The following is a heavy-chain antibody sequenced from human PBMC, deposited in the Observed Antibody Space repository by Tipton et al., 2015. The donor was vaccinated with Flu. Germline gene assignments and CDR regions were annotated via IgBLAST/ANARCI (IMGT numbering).Heavy chain of an antibody. J-gene: IGHJ4*02. D-gene: IGHD4-17*01. CDR1: GASIRSTNCY. CDR2: IYYNGNT. Sequence: GASIRSTNCYWGWVRQPPGKGLEWIGNIYYNGNTYYSPSLGSRLTMSVDTSKNQFSLKLSSVTAADSAVYYCARDDYGDYSFDYWGQGTLVTVSS. CDR3: ARDDYGDYSFDY. V-gene: IGHV4-39*07.